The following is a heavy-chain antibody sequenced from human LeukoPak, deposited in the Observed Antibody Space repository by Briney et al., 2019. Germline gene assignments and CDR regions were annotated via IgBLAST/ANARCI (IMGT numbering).Heavy chain of an antibody. D-gene: IGHD3-10*01. Sequence: GGSLRLSCAASGFIFSSYAMSWVRQAPGKGLEWVSGISGSDGTTYYADSVKGRFTISRDNAKNTLYLQMNSLRAEDTAVYFCARDFSGAIDYWGQGTQVTVSS. CDR2: ISGSDGTT. J-gene: IGHJ4*02. CDR1: GFIFSSYA. V-gene: IGHV3-23*01. CDR3: ARDFSGAIDY.